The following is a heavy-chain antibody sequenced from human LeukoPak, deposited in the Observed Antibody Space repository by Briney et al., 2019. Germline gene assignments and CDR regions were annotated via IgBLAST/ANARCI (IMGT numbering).Heavy chain of an antibody. V-gene: IGHV3-30*02. J-gene: IGHJ6*03. CDR1: GFTFSDYY. D-gene: IGHD6-6*01. CDR3: AKPLYSSSRDYYYYMDV. Sequence: GSLRLSCAASGFTFSDYYMSWIRQAPGKGLEWVAFIRYDGSNKYYADSVKGRFTISRDNSKNTLYLQMNSLRAEDTAVYYCAKPLYSSSRDYYYYMDVWGKGTTVTVSS. CDR2: IRYDGSNK.